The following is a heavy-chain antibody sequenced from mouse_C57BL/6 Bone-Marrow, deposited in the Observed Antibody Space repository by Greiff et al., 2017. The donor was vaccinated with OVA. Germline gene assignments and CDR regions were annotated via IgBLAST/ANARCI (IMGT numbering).Heavy chain of an antibody. CDR3: AREGHYSNFPFAD. V-gene: IGHV1-18*01. D-gene: IGHD2-5*01. CDR1: GYTFTDYN. Sequence: VQLQQSGPELVKPGASVKIPCKASGYTFTDYNMDWVKQSHGKSLEWIGDINPNNGGTIYNQKFKGKATLTVDKSSSTAYMELSSLTSEDTAVYYGAREGHYSNFPFADWGQGTLVTVSA. J-gene: IGHJ3*01. CDR2: INPNNGGT.